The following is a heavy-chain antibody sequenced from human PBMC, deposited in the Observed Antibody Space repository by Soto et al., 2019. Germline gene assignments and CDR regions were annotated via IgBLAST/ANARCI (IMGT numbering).Heavy chain of an antibody. V-gene: IGHV3-66*01. CDR2: IYSTGNT. D-gene: IGHD2-21*02. CDR3: ASNVPVTTLGY. CDR1: GVTVSTNY. J-gene: IGHJ4*02. Sequence: EVKLVEYGGGLVQPWGSLRLSCEASGVTVSTNYLTWVRQAPGKGLELVSSIYSTGNTFYADSVKGRFTISRDNSKNKLYLKMNSLKVEDTAVYYCASNVPVTTLGYLGQGTLVTVPS.